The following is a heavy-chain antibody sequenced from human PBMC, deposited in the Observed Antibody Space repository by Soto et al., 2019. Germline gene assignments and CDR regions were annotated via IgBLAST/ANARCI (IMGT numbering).Heavy chain of an antibody. CDR1: GGSISSSSYY. D-gene: IGHD6-19*01. Sequence: SETLSLTCTVSGGSISSSSYYWGWIRQPPGKGLEWIGSIYYSGSTYYNPSLKSRVPISLDTSKNQFSLKLSSVTAADTAVYYCAGPSPVAGPFYFDYWGQGTLVTVSS. CDR2: IYYSGST. CDR3: AGPSPVAGPFYFDY. V-gene: IGHV4-39*01. J-gene: IGHJ4*02.